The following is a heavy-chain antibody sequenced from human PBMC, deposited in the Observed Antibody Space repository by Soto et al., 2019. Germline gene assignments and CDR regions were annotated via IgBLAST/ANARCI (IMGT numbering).Heavy chain of an antibody. CDR1: GGSISSSSYY. V-gene: IGHV4-39*01. J-gene: IGHJ4*02. CDR3: ASGAHPTGRGIAVADYFDY. CDR2: IYYSGST. Sequence: PSETLSLTCTVSGGSISSSSYYWGWIRQPPGKGLEWIGSIYYSGSTYYNPSLKSRVTISVDTSKNQFSLKLSSVTAADTAVYYCASGAHPTGRGIAVADYFDYWGQGTLVTVS. D-gene: IGHD6-19*01.